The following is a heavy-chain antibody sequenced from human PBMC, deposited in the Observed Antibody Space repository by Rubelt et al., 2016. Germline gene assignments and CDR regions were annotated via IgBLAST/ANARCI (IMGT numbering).Heavy chain of an antibody. CDR3: SRGRDSVEAAAFYVDY. CDR2: ISTFSGNT. J-gene: IGHJ4*01. V-gene: IGHV1-18*01. CDR1: GYPFTTYG. Sequence: QVQLVQSGAEVKRPGASVKVSCKASGYPFTTYGVTWVRQAPGQGLEWMGWISTFSGNTNYAQKFQGRVTMTRDTSTTTVYMELRILGSDDTAVYYCSRGRDSVEAAAFYVDYWGHGTLVTVSS. D-gene: IGHD6-25*01.